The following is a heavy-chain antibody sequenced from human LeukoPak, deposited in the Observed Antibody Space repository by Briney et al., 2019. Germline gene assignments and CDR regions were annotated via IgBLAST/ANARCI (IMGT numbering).Heavy chain of an antibody. CDR3: ARDGVDSSSWHGY. J-gene: IGHJ4*02. V-gene: IGHV1-2*04. D-gene: IGHD6-13*01. CDR1: GYTFTGYY. Sequence: GASVKVSCKASGYTFTGYYLHWVRQAPGQGLEWMGWINPNSGGTNYAQKFQGWVTMTRDTSISTAYMELSRLRSDDTAVYYCARDGVDSSSWHGYWGQGTLVTVSS. CDR2: INPNSGGT.